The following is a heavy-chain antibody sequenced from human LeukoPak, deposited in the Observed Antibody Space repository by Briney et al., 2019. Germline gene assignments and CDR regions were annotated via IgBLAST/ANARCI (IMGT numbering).Heavy chain of an antibody. Sequence: GGSLRLSCAASGFTFSSYGMHWVRQAPGKGLEWVAVISYDGSNKYYADSVKGRFTISRDNSKNTLYLQRNSLRAEDTAVYYCAKGGGGYSSSWGANQIDYWGQGTLVTVSS. CDR1: GFTFSSYG. V-gene: IGHV3-30*18. CDR2: ISYDGSNK. CDR3: AKGGGGYSSSWGANQIDY. D-gene: IGHD6-13*01. J-gene: IGHJ4*02.